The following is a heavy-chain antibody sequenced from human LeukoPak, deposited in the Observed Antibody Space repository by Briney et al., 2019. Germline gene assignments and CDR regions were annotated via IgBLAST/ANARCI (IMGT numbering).Heavy chain of an antibody. D-gene: IGHD2-2*01. J-gene: IGHJ4*02. CDR3: ARRNYCSSTSCSPVDY. CDR1: RYSFTSYW. Sequence: GASLQISCKGSRYSFTSYWIGWVRQMPGKGLEWMGIIYPGDSDTRYSPSFQGQVTISADKSISTAYLQWSSLKASDTAMYYCARRNYCSSTSCSPVDYWGQGTLVTVSS. CDR2: IYPGDSDT. V-gene: IGHV5-51*01.